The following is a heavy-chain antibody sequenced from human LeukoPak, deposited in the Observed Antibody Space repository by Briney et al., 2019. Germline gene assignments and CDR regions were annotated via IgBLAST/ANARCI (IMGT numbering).Heavy chain of an antibody. D-gene: IGHD6-19*01. CDR1: GFTVSSNY. CDR3: AKDPATNSGWLPSTYFDC. CDR2: ISGSGGST. J-gene: IGHJ4*02. Sequence: GGSLRLSCAASGFTVSSNYMSWVRQAPGKGLEWVSGISGSGGSTYYADSVKGRFTISRDNSKNTLYLQMNSLRAEDTALYYCAKDPATNSGWLPSTYFDCWGQGTLVTVSS. V-gene: IGHV3-23*01.